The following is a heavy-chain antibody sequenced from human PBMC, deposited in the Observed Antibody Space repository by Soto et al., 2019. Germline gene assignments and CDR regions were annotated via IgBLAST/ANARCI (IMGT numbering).Heavy chain of an antibody. J-gene: IGHJ4*02. D-gene: IGHD3-9*01. CDR3: ARTREDYDILTGYSLTFDY. CDR2: IFSNDEK. Sequence: QVTLKESGPVLVKPTETLTLTCTVSGFSPSNARMGVSWIRQPPGKALEWLAHIFSNDEKSYSTSLKSRLTISKDTSKSQVVLTMTNMDPVDTATYYCARTREDYDILTGYSLTFDYWGQGTLVTVSS. CDR1: GFSPSNARMG. V-gene: IGHV2-26*01.